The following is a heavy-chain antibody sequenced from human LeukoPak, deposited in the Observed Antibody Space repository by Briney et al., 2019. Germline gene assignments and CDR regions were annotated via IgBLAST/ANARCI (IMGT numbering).Heavy chain of an antibody. CDR2: IKQDGSEK. J-gene: IGHJ4*02. Sequence: GGSLRLSCVVSGFTLSNSWMSWVRQAPGKGLEWVANIKQDGSEKYYVDSVKGRFTISRDNAKNSLYLQMNSLRAEDTAVYYCARESAVAGTADYWGQGTLVTVSS. V-gene: IGHV3-7*01. D-gene: IGHD6-19*01. CDR1: GFTLSNSW. CDR3: ARESAVAGTADY.